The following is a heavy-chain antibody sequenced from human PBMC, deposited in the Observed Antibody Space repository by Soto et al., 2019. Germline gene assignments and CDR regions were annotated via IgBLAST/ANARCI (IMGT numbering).Heavy chain of an antibody. Sequence: PSETLSVTSTVSGDSIGSYYWSWIRQPTGKGLEWIGYVYYSGITNYNPSLKSPVTISVDTSKKQFCLRLNSVTAADTAIYYCARDRDTSGSPFDIWGQGXLVTVSS. V-gene: IGHV4-59*01. CDR2: VYYSGIT. J-gene: IGHJ4*02. CDR3: ARDRDTSGSPFDI. D-gene: IGHD6-19*01. CDR1: GDSIGSYY.